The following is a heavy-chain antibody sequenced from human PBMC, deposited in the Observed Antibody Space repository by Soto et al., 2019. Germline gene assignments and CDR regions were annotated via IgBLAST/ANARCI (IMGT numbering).Heavy chain of an antibody. V-gene: IGHV3-73*01. J-gene: IGHJ3*02. CDR1: GFTFSGSA. D-gene: IGHD4-17*01. CDR3: NPIYGDFAFDI. CDR2: IRSKANSYAT. Sequence: GGSLRLSCAASGFTFSGSAMHWVRQASGKGLEWVGRIRSKANSYATAYAASVKGRFTISRDDSKNTAYLQMNSLKTEDTAVYYCNPIYGDFAFDIWGQGTMVTVS.